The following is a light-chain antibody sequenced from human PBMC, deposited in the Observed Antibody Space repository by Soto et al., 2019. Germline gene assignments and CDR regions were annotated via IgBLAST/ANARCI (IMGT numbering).Light chain of an antibody. J-gene: IGLJ2*01. CDR3: CAYAGGRAYVV. V-gene: IGLV2-23*01. CDR2: EGT. CDR1: SSDVGPYYL. Sequence: QSALTQPASVSGSPGQSVTFSCTGVSSDVGPYYLVSWYQHLPGKAPKLMIYEGTKRPSGVSSRFSGSRSGNTASLTISGLQAEDEANYYCCAYAGGRAYVVFGGGTKVTVL.